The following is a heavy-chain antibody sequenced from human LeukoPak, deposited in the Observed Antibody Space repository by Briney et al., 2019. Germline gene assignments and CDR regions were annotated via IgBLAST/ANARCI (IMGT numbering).Heavy chain of an antibody. Sequence: SGGSLRLSCAASGFTFSSYGMSWVRQAPGKGLEWVSAISGSGGSTYYADSVKGRFTISRDNSKNTLYLQMNSLRAEDTAVYYCAKDRWGGSGSPYYFDYWGQGTLVTVSS. J-gene: IGHJ4*02. CDR1: GFTFSSYG. V-gene: IGHV3-23*01. CDR2: ISGSGGST. D-gene: IGHD3-10*01. CDR3: AKDRWGGSGSPYYFDY.